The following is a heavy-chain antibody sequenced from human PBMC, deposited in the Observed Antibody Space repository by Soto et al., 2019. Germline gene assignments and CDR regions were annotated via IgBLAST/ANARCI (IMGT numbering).Heavy chain of an antibody. D-gene: IGHD7-27*01. CDR2: INKDGSQK. J-gene: IGHJ4*02. CDR3: VRELGLAY. V-gene: IGHV3-7*03. CDR1: GFTLRNYW. Sequence: GGSLRLSCAASGFTLRNYWMTWVRQAPGKGLEWVTNINKDGSQKNYVDSVKGRFTIARDNGQNSLSLQINSLRVEDTAVYYCVRELGLAYWGQGALVTVSS.